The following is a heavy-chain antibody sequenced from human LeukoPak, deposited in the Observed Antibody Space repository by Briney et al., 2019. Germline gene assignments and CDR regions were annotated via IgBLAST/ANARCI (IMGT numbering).Heavy chain of an antibody. CDR3: AKEEARYWNAILLPDY. V-gene: IGHV3-53*01. Sequence: GGSLRLSCAASGFTVSSNYMSWVRQAPGKGLEWVSVIYSGGSTYYADSVKGRFTISRDNSKNTLYLQMNSLRAEDTAVYYCAKEEARYWNAILLPDYWGQGTLVTVSS. D-gene: IGHD1-1*01. CDR2: IYSGGST. J-gene: IGHJ4*02. CDR1: GFTVSSNY.